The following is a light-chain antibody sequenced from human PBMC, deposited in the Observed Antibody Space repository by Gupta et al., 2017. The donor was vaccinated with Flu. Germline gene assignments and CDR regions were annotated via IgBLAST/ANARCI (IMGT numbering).Light chain of an antibody. CDR3: ISYITCSGLV. V-gene: IGLV2-14*01. CDR2: EVS. CDR1: SSGGYNY. Sequence: QSALPQPASVSGSPGQSITISCTGISSGGYNYVSWYQQHPGKDPKLMIYEVSNRPLGVSNRFSGTKSGNTASLTISGLQAEDEADYYCISYITCSGLVFGGGTKLTVL. J-gene: IGLJ2*01.